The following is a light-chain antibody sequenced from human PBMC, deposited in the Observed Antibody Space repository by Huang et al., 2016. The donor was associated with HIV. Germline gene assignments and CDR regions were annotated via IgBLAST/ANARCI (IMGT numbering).Light chain of an antibody. J-gene: IGKJ1*01. CDR1: QSVRSN. CDR3: QQYNNWAGT. CDR2: CAS. V-gene: IGKV3-15*01. Sequence: EIVMTQSPATLSVSPGERATLSCRASQSVRSNLAWYRQKPGQAPRLLIYCASTRATVIPARFSGSGSGTEFTLTISSLQSEDFAVYYCQQYNNWAGTFGQGTKVEIK.